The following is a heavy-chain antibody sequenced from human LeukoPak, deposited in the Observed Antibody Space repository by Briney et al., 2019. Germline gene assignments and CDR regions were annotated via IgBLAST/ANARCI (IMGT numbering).Heavy chain of an antibody. J-gene: IGHJ4*02. CDR2: INPNSGGT. V-gene: IGHV1-2*06. D-gene: IGHD3-22*01. Sequence: ASVTVSCKASGYTLTDYYMHWVRQAPGQGLEWMVRINPNSGGTNYAQKFQGRVTMTRDTSISTVYMELSRLRSDDTAVYYCARVGYYESSGYYEYWGQGTLVTVSS. CDR3: ARVGYYESSGYYEY. CDR1: GYTLTDYY.